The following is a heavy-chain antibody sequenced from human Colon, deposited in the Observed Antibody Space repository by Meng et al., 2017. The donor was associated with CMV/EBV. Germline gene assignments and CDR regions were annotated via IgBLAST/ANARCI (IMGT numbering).Heavy chain of an antibody. D-gene: IGHD1-26*01. CDR3: ARDPSGSRVPFDY. Sequence: QVQVVQAGAEVKKPGASVKVSCKTSGYTFSDYHIPWVRQAPGQGLEWMGWINSNSGATDYAQKFQGRFTMTRDTSITTVYMELSSLRSDDTAVYYCARDPSGSRVPFDYWGQGSLVTVSS. CDR2: INSNSGAT. CDR1: GYTFSDYH. J-gene: IGHJ4*02. V-gene: IGHV1-2*02.